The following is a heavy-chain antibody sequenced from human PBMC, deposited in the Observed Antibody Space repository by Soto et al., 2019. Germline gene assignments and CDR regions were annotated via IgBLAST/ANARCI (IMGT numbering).Heavy chain of an antibody. CDR3: ARGGWAGGWGFDF. CDR2: VSFEGSDK. Sequence: RLSCAASGFTFSSYAMHWVRQAPGKGLEWVALVSFEGSDKFYADSVKGRFTVFRDNSKNTLYLQMNSLRPDDTAAYYCARGGWAGGWGFDFWGQGTLVTVSS. J-gene: IGHJ4*01. V-gene: IGHV3-30-3*01. D-gene: IGHD6-19*01. CDR1: GFTFSSYA.